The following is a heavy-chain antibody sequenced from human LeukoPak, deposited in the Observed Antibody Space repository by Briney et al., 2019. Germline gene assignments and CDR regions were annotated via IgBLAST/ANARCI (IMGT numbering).Heavy chain of an antibody. CDR3: ARARGVIIHYYYYGMDV. CDR2: IRYDGSNK. J-gene: IGHJ6*02. V-gene: IGHV3-30*02. CDR1: GFTFSSYG. Sequence: PGGSLRLSCAASGFTFSSYGMHWVRQAPGKGLEWVAFIRYDGSNKYYADSVKGRFTISRDNSKNTLYLQMNSLRAEDTAVYYCARARGVIIHYYYYGMDVWGQGTTVTVSS. D-gene: IGHD3-10*01.